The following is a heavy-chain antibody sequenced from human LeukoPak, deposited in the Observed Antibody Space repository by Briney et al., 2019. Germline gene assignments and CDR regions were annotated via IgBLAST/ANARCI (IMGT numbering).Heavy chain of an antibody. Sequence: PSETLSLTCTVSGGSISSSSYYWGWIRQPPGKGLEWIGYIYYSGSTNYNPSLKSRVTISVDTSKNQFSLKLSSVTAADTAVYYCARGIAAAGTSYFDYWGQGTLVTVSS. J-gene: IGHJ4*02. CDR1: GGSISSSSYY. CDR3: ARGIAAAGTSYFDY. CDR2: IYYSGST. D-gene: IGHD6-13*01. V-gene: IGHV4-61*05.